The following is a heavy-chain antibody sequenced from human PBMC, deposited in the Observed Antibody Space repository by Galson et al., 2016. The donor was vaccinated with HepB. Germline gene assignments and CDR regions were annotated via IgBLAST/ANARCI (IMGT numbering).Heavy chain of an antibody. CDR2: TYHTSNWYS. CDR1: GDSVSSKSAA. D-gene: IGHD2-15*01. V-gene: IGHV6-1*01. CDR3: ARGHLVVPFSFYFDY. Sequence: CAISGDSVSSKSAAWNWIRHSPSRGLEWLGRTYHTSNWYSDYAVSVKSRITINPDTSKNQSSLQLNSVTPEDTAVYYCARGHLVVPFSFYFDYWGQGSQVTVSS. J-gene: IGHJ4*02.